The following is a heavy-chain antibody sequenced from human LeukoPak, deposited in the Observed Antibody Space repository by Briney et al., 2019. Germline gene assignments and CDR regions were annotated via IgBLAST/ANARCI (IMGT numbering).Heavy chain of an antibody. Sequence: SETLSLTCAVYGGSFSGYYWSWIRQPPGKGLEWIGEINHSGSTNYNPSLKSRVTISVDTSKNQFSLKLSSVTAAGTAVYYCARKRTMVRGVVADYWGQGTLVTVSS. CDR3: ARKRTMVRGVVADY. J-gene: IGHJ4*02. D-gene: IGHD3-10*01. V-gene: IGHV4-34*01. CDR1: GGSFSGYY. CDR2: INHSGST.